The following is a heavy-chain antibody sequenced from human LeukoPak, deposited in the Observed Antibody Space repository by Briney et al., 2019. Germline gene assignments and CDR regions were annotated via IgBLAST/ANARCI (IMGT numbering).Heavy chain of an antibody. D-gene: IGHD3-22*01. CDR1: GYTFTSYD. V-gene: IGHV1-18*01. CDR3: ARADYDTSASTRKQIDY. Sequence: ASVKVSCKASGYTFTSYDINWVRQAPGQGLEWMGWISVYNGNTNYTQKVQGRVTMTRNTSISTAYMELSSLKSEDTAVYFCARADYDTSASTRKQIDYWGQGTLVTVSS. CDR2: ISVYNGNT. J-gene: IGHJ4*02.